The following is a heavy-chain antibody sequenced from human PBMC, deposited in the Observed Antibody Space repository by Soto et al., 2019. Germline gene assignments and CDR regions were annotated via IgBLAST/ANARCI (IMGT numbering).Heavy chain of an antibody. D-gene: IGHD2-2*01. CDR1: GFTLSSFA. V-gene: IGHV3-64*02. J-gene: IGHJ4*02. Sequence: RLSCAASGFTLSSFAMHWVRQAPGKGLEYVSAISSDGGSIYYADSVKGRFAISRDNSKNTVFLQMGSLRTEDMAVYYCTRHCTSTSCKGGFDYWGQGALVTVSS. CDR2: ISSDGGSI. CDR3: TRHCTSTSCKGGFDY.